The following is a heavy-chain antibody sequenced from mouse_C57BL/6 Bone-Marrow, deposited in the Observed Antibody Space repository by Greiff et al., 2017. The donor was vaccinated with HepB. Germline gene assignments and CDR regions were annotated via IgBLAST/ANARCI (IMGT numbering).Heavy chain of an antibody. Sequence: EVQGVESGGGLVKPGGSLKLSCAASGFTFSSYAMSWVRQTPEKRLEWVATISDGGSYTYYPDNVKGRFTISRDNAKNNLYLQMSHLKSEDTAMYYCARDTGWERGEKKFDYYAMDYWGQGTSVTVSS. D-gene: IGHD2-3*01. CDR2: ISDGGSYT. CDR3: ARDTGWERGEKKFDYYAMDY. V-gene: IGHV5-4*01. J-gene: IGHJ4*01. CDR1: GFTFSSYA.